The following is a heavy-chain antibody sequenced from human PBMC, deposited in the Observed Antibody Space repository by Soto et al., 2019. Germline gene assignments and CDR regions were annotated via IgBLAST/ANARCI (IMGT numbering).Heavy chain of an antibody. Sequence: PGESLKISCKSSGYSFTSYWIAWVRQMPGKGLEWMGIIYPDDSDTRYSPSFQGQVTISVDKSISTAYLQWSSLKASDTAIYYCAKRGKESTRSFWFDPWGQGTLVTVSS. V-gene: IGHV5-51*01. CDR1: GYSFTSYW. J-gene: IGHJ5*02. CDR2: IYPDDSDT. CDR3: AKRGKESTRSFWFDP. D-gene: IGHD2-2*01.